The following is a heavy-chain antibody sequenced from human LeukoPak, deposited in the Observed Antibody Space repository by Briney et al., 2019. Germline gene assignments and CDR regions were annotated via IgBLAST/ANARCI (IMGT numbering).Heavy chain of an antibody. CDR3: ARAFNYDFWSGYPYYFDY. J-gene: IGHJ4*02. D-gene: IGHD3-3*01. CDR1: GVTFSDYW. Sequence: GGSLRLSCAVSGVTFSDYWMTWVRQAPGRGLEWVANIKQDGGETYYLDSVEGRFTISRDNAQNSLFLQMHSLRAEDTAVYYCARAFNYDFWSGYPYYFDYWGQGTLVTVSS. V-gene: IGHV3-7*01. CDR2: IKQDGGET.